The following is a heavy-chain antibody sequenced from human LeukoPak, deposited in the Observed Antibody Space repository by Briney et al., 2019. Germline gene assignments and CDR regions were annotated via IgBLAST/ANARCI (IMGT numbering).Heavy chain of an antibody. V-gene: IGHV4-38-2*02. CDR2: IYHSGST. D-gene: IGHD3-10*01. Sequence: SETLSLTCTVSGYSISSGYYWGWIRRPPGKGLEWIGSIYHSGSTYYNPSLKSRVTISVDTSKNQFSLKLSSVTAADTAVYYCARVGEFSYYYYYYMDVWGKGTTVTVSS. J-gene: IGHJ6*03. CDR3: ARVGEFSYYYYYYMDV. CDR1: GYSISSGYY.